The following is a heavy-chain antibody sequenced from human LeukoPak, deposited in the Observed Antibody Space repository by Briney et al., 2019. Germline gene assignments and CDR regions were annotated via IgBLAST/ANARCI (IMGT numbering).Heavy chain of an antibody. Sequence: GASVKVSCKASGYTFTSYGISWVRQAPGQGLEWMGWISAYNGNTNYAQKLQGRVTMTTDTSTSTAYMELSSLRSEDTAVYYCARDPVVPAAMGAGNWFDPWGQGTLVTVSS. D-gene: IGHD2-2*01. CDR1: GYTFTSYG. V-gene: IGHV1-18*01. J-gene: IGHJ5*02. CDR3: ARDPVVPAAMGAGNWFDP. CDR2: ISAYNGNT.